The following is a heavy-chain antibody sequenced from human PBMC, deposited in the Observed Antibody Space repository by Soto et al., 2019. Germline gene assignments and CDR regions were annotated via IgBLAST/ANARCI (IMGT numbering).Heavy chain of an antibody. CDR2: ISSSSSYI. Sequence: PGGSLRLSCAASGFTFSSYSMNWVRQAPGKGLEWVSSISSSSSYIYYADSVKGRFTISRDNAKNSLYLQMNSLRAEDTAVYYCARNIAAAGTFDAFDIWGQGTMVTVSS. V-gene: IGHV3-21*01. J-gene: IGHJ3*02. CDR3: ARNIAAAGTFDAFDI. CDR1: GFTFSSYS. D-gene: IGHD6-13*01.